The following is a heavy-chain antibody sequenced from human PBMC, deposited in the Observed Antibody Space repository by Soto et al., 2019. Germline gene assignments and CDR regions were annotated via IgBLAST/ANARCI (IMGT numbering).Heavy chain of an antibody. CDR2: IKQDGSEK. V-gene: IGHV3-7*01. D-gene: IGHD2-15*01. J-gene: IGHJ5*02. CDR1: GFTFSSYW. CDR3: ARAIVVVAATNWFDP. Sequence: LRLSCAASGFTFSSYWMSWVRQAPGKGLEWVANIKQDGSEKYYVDSVKGRFTISRDNAKNSLYLQMNSLRAEDTAVYYCARAIVVVAATNWFDPWGQGTLVTVSS.